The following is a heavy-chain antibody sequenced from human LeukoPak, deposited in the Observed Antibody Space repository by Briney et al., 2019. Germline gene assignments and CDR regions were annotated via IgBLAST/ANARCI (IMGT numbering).Heavy chain of an antibody. D-gene: IGHD6-19*01. J-gene: IGHJ4*02. Sequence: SVKVSCKASGGTFSSYAISWVRQAPGQGLEWMGGIIPIFGTANYAQKFQGRVTMTRDTSISTAYMELSRLRSDDTAVYYCARDFVQWLVYFDYWGQGTLVTVSS. CDR2: IIPIFGTA. CDR1: GGTFSSYA. CDR3: ARDFVQWLVYFDY. V-gene: IGHV1-69*05.